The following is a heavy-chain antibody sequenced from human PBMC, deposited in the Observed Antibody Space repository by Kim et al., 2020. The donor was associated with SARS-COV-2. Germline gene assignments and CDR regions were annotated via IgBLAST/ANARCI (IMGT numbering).Heavy chain of an antibody. Sequence: GGSLRLSCAASGFTFSSYAMSWVRQAPGKGLEWVSAISGSGGSTYYADSVKGRFTISRDNSKNTLYLQMNSLRAEDTAVYYCAKDWYYYDSSGYFWPTDYWGQGTLVTVSS. CDR1: GFTFSSYA. V-gene: IGHV3-23*01. J-gene: IGHJ4*02. D-gene: IGHD3-22*01. CDR3: AKDWYYYDSSGYFWPTDY. CDR2: ISGSGGST.